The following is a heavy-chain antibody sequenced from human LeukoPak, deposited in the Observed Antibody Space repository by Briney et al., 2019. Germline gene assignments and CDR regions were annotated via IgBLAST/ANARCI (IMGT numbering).Heavy chain of an antibody. J-gene: IGHJ4*02. V-gene: IGHV4-34*01. CDR3: ARGRGYSSWYYFDY. Sequence: SETLSLTCAVYGGSFSGYYWSWIRQPPGKGLEWIGEINHSGSTNYNPSLKSRVTISVDTSKNQFSLRLSSVTAADTAVYYCARGRGYSSWYYFDYWGQGTLVTVSS. D-gene: IGHD5-18*01. CDR1: GGSFSGYY. CDR2: INHSGST.